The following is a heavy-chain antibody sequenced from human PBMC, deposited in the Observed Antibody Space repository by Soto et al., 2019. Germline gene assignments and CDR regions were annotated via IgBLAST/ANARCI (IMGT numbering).Heavy chain of an antibody. J-gene: IGHJ4*02. V-gene: IGHV4-4*02. CDR3: AYRWSRSGGLDY. CDR1: GGSISSSNW. D-gene: IGHD2-8*02. CDR2: IYHSGST. Sequence: PSETLSLTCAVSGGSISSSNWWSWVRQPPGKGLEWIGEIYHSGSTNYNPSLKSRVTISVDKSKNQFSLKLSSVTAADTAVYYCAYRWSRSGGLDYWGQGTLVTVSS.